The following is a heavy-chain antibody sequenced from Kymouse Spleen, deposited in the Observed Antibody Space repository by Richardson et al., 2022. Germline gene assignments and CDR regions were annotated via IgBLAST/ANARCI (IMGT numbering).Heavy chain of an antibody. V-gene: IGHV3-15*01. CDR3: TTWYYDILTGYSSFDY. CDR1: GFTFSNAW. D-gene: IGHD3-9*01. Sequence: EVQLVESGGGLVKPGGSLRLSCAASGFTFSNAWMSWVRQAPGKGLEWVGRIKSKTDGGTTDYAAPVKGRFTISRDDSKNTLYLQMNSLKTEDTAVYYCTTWYYDILTGYSSFDYWGQGTLVTVSS. J-gene: IGHJ4*02. CDR2: IKSKTDGGTT.